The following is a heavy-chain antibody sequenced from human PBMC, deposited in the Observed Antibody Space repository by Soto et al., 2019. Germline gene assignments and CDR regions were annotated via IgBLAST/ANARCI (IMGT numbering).Heavy chain of an antibody. CDR2: IYYSGST. D-gene: IGHD2-2*02. Sequence: SETLSLTCTVSGGSISSYYWSWIRQPPGKGLEWIGYIYYSGSTNYNPSLKSRVTISVDTSKNQFSLKLSSVTAADTAVYYCARAVRDIVVVTAAIRGYKWFDPWGQGTLVTVSS. V-gene: IGHV4-59*01. J-gene: IGHJ5*02. CDR1: GGSISSYY. CDR3: ARAVRDIVVVTAAIRGYKWFDP.